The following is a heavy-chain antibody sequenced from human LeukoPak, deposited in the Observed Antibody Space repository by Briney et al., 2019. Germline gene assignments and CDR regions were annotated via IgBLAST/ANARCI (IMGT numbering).Heavy chain of an antibody. Sequence: PGGSLTLSCATSGFTFKNYGMHWVRQAPGEGLEWVTFLDYTGNNQYYADSMKGRLTISRDNSKNTVFLQMNNLRLEDTAIYYCVKDVHHLGSYRESLDPWGQGTLVTVSS. CDR2: LDYTGNNQ. CDR3: VKDVHHLGSYRESLDP. D-gene: IGHD3-10*01. V-gene: IGHV3-30*02. CDR1: GFTFKNYG. J-gene: IGHJ5*02.